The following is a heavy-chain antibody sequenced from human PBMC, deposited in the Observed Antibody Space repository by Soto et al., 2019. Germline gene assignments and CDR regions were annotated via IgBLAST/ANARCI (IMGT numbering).Heavy chain of an antibody. J-gene: IGHJ6*03. D-gene: IGHD2-15*01. V-gene: IGHV3-66*04. CDR3: ASHTRGSWRTRVVVDYYYYMDV. CDR1: GFTVSSNY. CDR2: IYSGGST. Sequence: GGSLRLSCAASGFTVSSNYMSWVRQAPGKGLEWVSVIYSGGSTYYADSVKGRFTISRDNSKNTLYLQMNSLRAEDTAVYYCASHTRGSWRTRVVVDYYYYMDVWGKGTTVTVSS.